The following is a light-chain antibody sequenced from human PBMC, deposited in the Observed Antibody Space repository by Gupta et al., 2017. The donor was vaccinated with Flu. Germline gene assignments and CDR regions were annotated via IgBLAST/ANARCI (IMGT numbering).Light chain of an antibody. V-gene: IGLV1-51*01. CDR1: TSNIGNSF. Sequence: RVTISCSGSTSNIGNSFVSWCQQLPGTAPKVRSYGNNERPSGIPDRFSGSKSGTSANLDISGLQTGDEADYYCGTWDSSLSAEVFGTGTKLTVL. CDR2: GNN. CDR3: GTWDSSLSAEV. J-gene: IGLJ1*01.